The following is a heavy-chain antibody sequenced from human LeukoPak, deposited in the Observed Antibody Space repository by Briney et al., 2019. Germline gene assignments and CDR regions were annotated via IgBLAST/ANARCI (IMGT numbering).Heavy chain of an antibody. D-gene: IGHD1-26*01. CDR1: GATFSSYA. CDR2: IIPMVGIA. J-gene: IGHJ4*02. Sequence: SVKVSCKASGATFSSYATSWVRQPPGQGLERKGRIIPMVGIANYAQKFQGGVTITADKSTSTAYRELSSLRSEDTAVYYCARGIVGATSGYFVYWGEGALVTVSS. CDR3: ARGIVGATSGYFVY. V-gene: IGHV1-69*04.